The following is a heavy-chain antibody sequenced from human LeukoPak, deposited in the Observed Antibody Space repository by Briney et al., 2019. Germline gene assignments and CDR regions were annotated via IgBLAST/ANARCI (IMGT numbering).Heavy chain of an antibody. CDR2: IQSSGST. V-gene: IGHV4-61*02. J-gene: IGHJ4*02. CDR1: GGSVSSGGYY. Sequence: SETLSLTCTVSGGSVSSGGYYWRWIRQPAGKGLEWIGRIQSSGSTEYNPSLKSRVAISIDTSKNQFSLKLSSVTAADTAVYYCARGGNSGWRTPNDDYWGQGTLVTVSS. CDR3: ARGGNSGWRTPNDDY. D-gene: IGHD6-19*01.